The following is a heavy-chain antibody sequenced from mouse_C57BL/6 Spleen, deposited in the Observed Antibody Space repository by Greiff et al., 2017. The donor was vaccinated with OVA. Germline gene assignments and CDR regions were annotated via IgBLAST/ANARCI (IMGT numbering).Heavy chain of an antibody. J-gene: IGHJ4*01. CDR2: ISSGGDYI. Sequence: EVKLVESGEGLVKPGGSLTLSCAASGFTFSSYAMSWVRQTPEKRLEWVAYISSGGDYIYYADTVKGRFTISRDNARNTLYLQMISLKSENTAMYYCTREEGDYDDAMDYWGQGTSVTVSS. V-gene: IGHV5-9-1*02. CDR3: TREEGDYDDAMDY. D-gene: IGHD2-4*01. CDR1: GFTFSSYA.